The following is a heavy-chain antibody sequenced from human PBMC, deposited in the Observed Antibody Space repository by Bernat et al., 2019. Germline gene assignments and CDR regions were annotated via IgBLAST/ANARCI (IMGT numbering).Heavy chain of an antibody. CDR3: ARGSGYAEYFPH. CDR1: GFTFSSYG. Sequence: QVQLVESGGGVVQPGRSLRLSCAASGFTFSSYGMHWVRQAPGKGLEWVAVIWYDGSNKYYADSVKGRFTISRDNSKNTLYLQMNSLRAEDTAVYYCARGSGYAEYFPHWGQGTLVTVSS. J-gene: IGHJ1*01. V-gene: IGHV3-33*01. D-gene: IGHD3-22*01. CDR2: IWYDGSNK.